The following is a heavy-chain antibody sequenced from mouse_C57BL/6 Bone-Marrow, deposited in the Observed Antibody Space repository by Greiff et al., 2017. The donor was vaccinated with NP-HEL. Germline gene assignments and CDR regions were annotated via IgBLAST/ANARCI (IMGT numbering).Heavy chain of an antibody. CDR2: IYPGSGST. V-gene: IGHV1-55*01. Sequence: QVQLQQPGAELVKPGASVKMSCKASGYTFTSYWITWVKQRPGQGLEWIGDIYPGSGSTNYNEKFKSKATLTVDTSSSTAYMQLSSLTSEDSAVYYSARVRGSSIWFAYWGQGTLVTVSA. J-gene: IGHJ3*01. D-gene: IGHD3-2*02. CDR3: ARVRGSSIWFAY. CDR1: GYTFTSYW.